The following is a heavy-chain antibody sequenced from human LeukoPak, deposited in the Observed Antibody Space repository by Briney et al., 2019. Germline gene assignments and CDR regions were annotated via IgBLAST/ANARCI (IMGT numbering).Heavy chain of an antibody. CDR1: GFIFSSYS. CDR3: ARVGDIVVVTAIADY. J-gene: IGHJ4*02. CDR2: ISSSSSAI. V-gene: IGHV3-48*04. D-gene: IGHD2-21*02. Sequence: GGSLRLSCAASGFIFSSYSMNWVRQAPGRGLEWVSYISSSSSAIYYADSVKGRFTISRDNAKNSLYLQMNSLRAEDTAVYYCARVGDIVVVTAIADYWGQGTLVTVSS.